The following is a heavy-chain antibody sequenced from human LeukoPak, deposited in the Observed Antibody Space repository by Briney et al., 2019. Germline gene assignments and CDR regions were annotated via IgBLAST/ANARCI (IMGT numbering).Heavy chain of an antibody. J-gene: IGHJ5*02. CDR1: GASIINNNYY. Sequence: IPSETLSLTCFVSGASIINNNYYWAWLRQPPGKGLEWIGSIYHSGSTSYNPYLKSRVTMSVDTSKSHFTLKLSSVTAADTAVYSCAGHKYYNFWGSFNWFDPWGQGTLVIVS. D-gene: IGHD3-3*01. CDR2: IYHSGST. V-gene: IGHV4-39*01. CDR3: AGHKYYNFWGSFNWFDP.